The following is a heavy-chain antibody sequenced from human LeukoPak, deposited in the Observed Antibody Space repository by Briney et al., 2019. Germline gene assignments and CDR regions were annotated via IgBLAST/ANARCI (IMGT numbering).Heavy chain of an antibody. Sequence: GGSLRLSCAASGFSFKDYWMSWVRQAPGKGLEWVSAISGSGGSTYYADSVKGRFTISRDNSKNTLYLQMNSLRAEDTAVYYCAAAGTFDYWGQGTLVTVSS. CDR1: GFSFKDYW. CDR2: ISGSGGST. V-gene: IGHV3-23*01. J-gene: IGHJ4*02. CDR3: AAAGTFDY. D-gene: IGHD6-13*01.